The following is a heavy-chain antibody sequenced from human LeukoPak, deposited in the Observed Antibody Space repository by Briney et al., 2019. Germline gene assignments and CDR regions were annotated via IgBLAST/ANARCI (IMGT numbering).Heavy chain of an antibody. CDR3: AREYCSSTSCSLDGMDV. CDR2: ISSSGSTI. D-gene: IGHD2-2*01. V-gene: IGHV3-11*01. J-gene: IGHJ6*02. CDR1: GFSFSDYY. Sequence: GGSLRLSCAASGFSFSDYYMSWVRQVPGKGLEWVSYISSSGSTIYYADSVKGRFTISRDNAKNSLYLQMNSLRAEDTAVYYCAREYCSSTSCSLDGMDVWGQGTTLTVSS.